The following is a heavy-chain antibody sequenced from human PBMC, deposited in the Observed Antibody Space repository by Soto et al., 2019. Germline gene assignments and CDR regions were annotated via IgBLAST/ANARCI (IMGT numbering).Heavy chain of an antibody. CDR2: ISGSGGST. CDR1: GFTFSSYA. V-gene: IGHV3-23*01. D-gene: IGHD6-13*01. Sequence: EVQLLESGGGLVQPGGSLRLSCAASGFTFSSYAMSWVRQAPGKGLEWVSGISGSGGSTYYADPVKGRFTLSRDNSKTPLSLQMNSLRAEDTAVYYCAKPAAGTSFAYWGQGTLVTVSS. J-gene: IGHJ4*02. CDR3: AKPAAGTSFAY.